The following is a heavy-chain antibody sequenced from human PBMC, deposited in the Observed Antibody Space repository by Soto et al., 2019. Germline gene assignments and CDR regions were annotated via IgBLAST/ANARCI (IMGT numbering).Heavy chain of an antibody. CDR2: INPNSGGT. Sequence: ASVKVSCKASGYTFTGYYMHWVRQAPGQGLEWMGWINPNSGGTNYAQKFQGWVTMTRDTSISTAYMELSRLRPDDTAVYYCARADSSSWSSYYYYGMDVWGQGTTVSVSS. D-gene: IGHD6-13*01. CDR1: GYTFTGYY. CDR3: ARADSSSWSSYYYYGMDV. V-gene: IGHV1-2*04. J-gene: IGHJ6*02.